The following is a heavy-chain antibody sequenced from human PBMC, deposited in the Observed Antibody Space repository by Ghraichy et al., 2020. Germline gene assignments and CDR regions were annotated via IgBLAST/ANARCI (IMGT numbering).Heavy chain of an antibody. D-gene: IGHD6-19*01. CDR3: ARPPYSSGWYY. V-gene: IGHV4-39*01. CDR2: IYYSGST. J-gene: IGHJ4*02. Sequence: SETLSLTCTVSGGSISSSSYYWGWIRQPPGKGLEWIGSIYYSGSTYYNPSLKSRVTISVDTSKNQFSLKLSSVTAADTAVYYCARPPYSSGWYYWGQGTLVTVSS. CDR1: GGSISSSSYY.